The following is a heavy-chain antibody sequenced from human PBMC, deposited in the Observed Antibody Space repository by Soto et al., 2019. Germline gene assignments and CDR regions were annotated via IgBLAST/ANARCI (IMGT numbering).Heavy chain of an antibody. J-gene: IGHJ5*01. CDR1: GFSLSSNGVG. V-gene: IGHV2-5*02. D-gene: IGHD3-10*01. CDR2: VYLDDDK. CDR3: AHNSRGSGSYPGDRFAS. Sequence: QITLKESGPTLVKPTQTLTLTCSFSGFSLSSNGVGVGWIRQPPGKALEFLALVYLDDDKRYSPALKSRPTITRAPSKNQVVRTTTTIDPVVTATDYCAHNSRGSGSYPGDRFASWGQGILVIVSS.